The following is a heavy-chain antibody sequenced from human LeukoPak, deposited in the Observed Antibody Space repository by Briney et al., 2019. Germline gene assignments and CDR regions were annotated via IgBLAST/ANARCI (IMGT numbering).Heavy chain of an antibody. CDR1: GFTFSNAW. CDR3: TTAAPLHYYGSGSYIDY. V-gene: IGHV3-15*01. CDR2: IKSKTDGGTT. J-gene: IGHJ4*02. D-gene: IGHD3-10*01. Sequence: GGSLRLSCAASGFTFSNAWMSWVRQAPGKGLEWVGRIKSKTDGGTTDYAAPVKGRFTISRDDSKNTLYLQMNSLKTEDTAVYYCTTAAPLHYYGSGSYIDYWGQGTLVTVSS.